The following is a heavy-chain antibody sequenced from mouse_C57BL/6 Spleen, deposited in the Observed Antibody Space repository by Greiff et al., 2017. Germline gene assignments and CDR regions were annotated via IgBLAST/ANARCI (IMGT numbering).Heavy chain of an antibody. D-gene: IGHD2-5*01. CDR1: GYTFTTYP. V-gene: IGHV1-47*01. CDR3: ARGYSNFDYYAMDY. J-gene: IGHJ4*01. CDR2: FHPYNDDT. Sequence: VQLQQSGAELVKPGASVKMSCKASGYTFTTYPIEWMKQNPGKSLEWIGNFHPYNDDTKYNEKFKGKATLTVEKSSSTVYLALSRLTSDDSAVYDCARGYSNFDYYAMDYWGQGTSVTVSS.